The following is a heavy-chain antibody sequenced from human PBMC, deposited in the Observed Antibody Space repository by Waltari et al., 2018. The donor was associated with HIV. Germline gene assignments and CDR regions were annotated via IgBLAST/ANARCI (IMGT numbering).Heavy chain of an antibody. CDR3: ARPGVFTIFGILTPFDY. CDR1: GYTFTHYY. CDR2: INPKNSDT. V-gene: IGHV1-2*02. J-gene: IGHJ4*02. D-gene: IGHD3-3*01. Sequence: VQVVQSGAEVKKPGASVKVSCTTSGYTFTHYYIHWVRQAPVQGLGWKGWINPKNSDTKFAQKFQGRVTMTRDTSITTTYLELKSLRFDDAAIYYCARPGVFTIFGILTPFDYWGQGTLVTVSS.